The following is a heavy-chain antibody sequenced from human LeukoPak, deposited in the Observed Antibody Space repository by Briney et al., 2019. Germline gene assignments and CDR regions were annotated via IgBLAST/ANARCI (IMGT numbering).Heavy chain of an antibody. J-gene: IGHJ4*02. CDR2: IYYSGST. CDR1: GGAISGYY. Sequence: SDTLSLTCIVSGGAISGYYWSWIRQPPGKGLEWIGYIYYSGSTNYNPSLKSRVTISVVTSKNQFSLKLSSVTAADTAVYYCARARYSSAPFDYWGQGTLITVSS. D-gene: IGHD6-25*01. CDR3: ARARYSSAPFDY. V-gene: IGHV4-59*01.